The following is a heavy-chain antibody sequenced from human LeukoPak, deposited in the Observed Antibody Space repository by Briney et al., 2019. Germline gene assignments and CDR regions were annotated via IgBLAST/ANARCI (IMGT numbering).Heavy chain of an antibody. CDR3: AREGHGSGSYWDY. J-gene: IGHJ4*02. D-gene: IGHD3-10*01. V-gene: IGHV3-30*03. Sequence: GGSLRLSCAASGFTFSSYGMHWVRQAPGKGLEWVAVISYDGSNKYYADSVKGRFTISRDNSKNTLYLQMNSLRAEDTAVYYCAREGHGSGSYWDYWGQGTLVTVSS. CDR2: ISYDGSNK. CDR1: GFTFSSYG.